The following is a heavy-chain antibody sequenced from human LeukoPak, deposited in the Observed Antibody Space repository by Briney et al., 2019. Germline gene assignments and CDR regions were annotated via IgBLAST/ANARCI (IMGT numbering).Heavy chain of an antibody. CDR1: GGSFSGYY. D-gene: IGHD2-2*01. CDR2: INHSGST. Sequence: SETLSLTCAVYGGSFSGYYWSWIRQPPGKGLEWIGEINHSGSTNYNPSLKSRVTMSVDTSKNQFSLKLTSVTAADTGVYYCARAGSSTSCPVNWGQGTMVTVSS. V-gene: IGHV4-34*01. CDR3: ARAGSSTSCPVN. J-gene: IGHJ3*01.